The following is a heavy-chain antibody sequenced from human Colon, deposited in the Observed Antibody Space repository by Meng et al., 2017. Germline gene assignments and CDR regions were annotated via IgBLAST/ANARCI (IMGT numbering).Heavy chain of an antibody. V-gene: IGHV2-5*02. CDR3: ARARELWGRPLPSPFYY. CDR2: IYWDDDK. D-gene: IGHD7-27*01. J-gene: IGHJ4*02. CDR1: GFALSGVT. Sequence: QITLKESGPTLVKPTQTLTLTCSISGFALSGVTVALIRQPPGKALECLAVIYWDDDKRYRPSLESRLTITKDTSKNQAVLTMTNVVPVDTATYYCARARELWGRPLPSPFYYWCPGTPVTVSS.